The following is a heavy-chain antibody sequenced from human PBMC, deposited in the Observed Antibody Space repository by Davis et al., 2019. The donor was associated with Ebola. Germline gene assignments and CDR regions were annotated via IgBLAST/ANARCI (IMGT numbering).Heavy chain of an antibody. J-gene: IGHJ4*02. CDR3: ARGQRGWYYDSSGYPQFDY. CDR2: ISAYNGNT. V-gene: IGHV1-18*01. CDR1: GYTFTSYG. D-gene: IGHD3-22*01. Sequence: AASVKVSCKASGYTFTSYGISWVRQAPGQGLERMGWISAYNGNTNYAQKLQGRVTMTTDTSTSTAYMELRSLRSDDTAVYYCARGQRGWYYDSSGYPQFDYWGQGTLVTVSS.